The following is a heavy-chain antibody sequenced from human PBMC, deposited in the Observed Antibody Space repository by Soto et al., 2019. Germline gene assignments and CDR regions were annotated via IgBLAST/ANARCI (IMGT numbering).Heavy chain of an antibody. J-gene: IGHJ4*02. CDR3: ARGVPPFDY. CDR2: IYYSGST. V-gene: IGHV4-59*01. Sequence: SETLSLTCTVSGGSISSYYWSWIRQPPGKGLEWIGYIYYSGSTNYNPSLKSRVTISVDTSKNQFSLKLSSVTAADTAVYYCARGVPPFDYWGQGTLVTVSS. CDR1: GGSISSYY.